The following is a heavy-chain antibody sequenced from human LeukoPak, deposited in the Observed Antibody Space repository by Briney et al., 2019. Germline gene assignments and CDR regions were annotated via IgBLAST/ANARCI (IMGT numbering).Heavy chain of an antibody. D-gene: IGHD3-3*01. J-gene: IGHJ4*02. Sequence: PGGSLRLSCAASGFTFSSYWMNWVRQAPGKGLVWVSRIASDGSSTTYADSVKGRFSISRDNAKNTLYLQMNSLRAEDTALYYCAKAQSGSGWSFFDSWGQGTLVIVSS. CDR1: GFTFSSYW. CDR2: IASDGSST. CDR3: AKAQSGSGWSFFDS. V-gene: IGHV3-74*01.